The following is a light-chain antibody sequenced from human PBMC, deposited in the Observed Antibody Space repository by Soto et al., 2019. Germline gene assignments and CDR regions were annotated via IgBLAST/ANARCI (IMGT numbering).Light chain of an antibody. CDR2: DVS. J-gene: IGLJ2*01. V-gene: IGLV2-14*01. CDR1: SSDVGGYNY. CDR3: SSYTSSSTLV. Sequence: QSALTQPASVSGSPGQSITISCTGTSSDVGGYNYVSWYQQYPGKAPKLMIYDVSNRPSGVSNRFSGSKSGNTASLTISGLQAEDEADYYCSSYTSSSTLVFGGGTQVTVL.